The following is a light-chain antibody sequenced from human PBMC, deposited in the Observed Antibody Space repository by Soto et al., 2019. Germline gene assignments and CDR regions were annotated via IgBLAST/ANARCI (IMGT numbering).Light chain of an antibody. CDR1: QSVSIY. J-gene: IGKJ1*01. CDR3: QQYGSSRT. Sequence: EVVLGHSRATLSLSPGERATLSCRASQSVSIYLAWYQQKPGQAPRLLIYGPSSRATGIPERFSGSGSGTDFTLTISRLEPEDFAVYYCQQYGSSRTFGQGTKVDI. V-gene: IGKV3-20*01. CDR2: GPS.